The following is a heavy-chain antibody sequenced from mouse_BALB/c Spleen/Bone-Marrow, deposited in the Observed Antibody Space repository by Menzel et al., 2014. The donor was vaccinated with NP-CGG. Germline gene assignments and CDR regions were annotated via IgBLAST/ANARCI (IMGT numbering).Heavy chain of an antibody. CDR3: GRLNSYGNLFV. V-gene: IGHV4-1*02. J-gene: IGHJ1*01. D-gene: IGHD1-1*01. Sequence: DVKLMESGGGLVQPGGSLKLSCAASGFDFSRYWMSWVRQAPGKGLDWIGEINPDSSTINYTPSLKDKFIISRDNAKNPLYLHISKARFEDTARYYCGRLNSYGNLFVWGAGTTVTVSS. CDR1: GFDFSRYW. CDR2: INPDSSTI.